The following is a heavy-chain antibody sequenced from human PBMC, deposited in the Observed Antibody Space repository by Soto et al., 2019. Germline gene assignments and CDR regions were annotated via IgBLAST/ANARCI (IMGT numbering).Heavy chain of an antibody. Sequence: SETLSLTCAVYGGSFSGYYWSWIRQPPGKGLEWIGEINHSGSTNYNPSLKSRVTISVDTSKNQFSLKLSSVTAADTAVYYCARDRSNCSGGSCYSEGFDYWGQGTLVTVSS. CDR1: GGSFSGYY. V-gene: IGHV4-34*01. CDR3: ARDRSNCSGGSCYSEGFDY. CDR2: INHSGST. J-gene: IGHJ4*02. D-gene: IGHD2-15*01.